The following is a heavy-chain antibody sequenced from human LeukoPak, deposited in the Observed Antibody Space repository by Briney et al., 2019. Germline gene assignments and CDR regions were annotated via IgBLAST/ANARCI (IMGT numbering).Heavy chain of an antibody. CDR1: GFTFSSYA. CDR3: ARDFQSSTVLDY. Sequence: GGAPRLSCAASGFTFSSYAMHRGRQGPGKGVGWVAVISYDGSNKYYADSVKGRFTISRDNSKNTLYLQMNSLRAEDTAVYYCARDFQSSTVLDYWGQGTLVTVSS. D-gene: IGHD2/OR15-2a*01. CDR2: ISYDGSNK. V-gene: IGHV3-30-3*01. J-gene: IGHJ4*02.